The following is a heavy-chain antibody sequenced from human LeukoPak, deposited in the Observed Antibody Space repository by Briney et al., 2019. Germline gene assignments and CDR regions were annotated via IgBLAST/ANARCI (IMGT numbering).Heavy chain of an antibody. Sequence: ASVEVSCKASANTFSDYYVHRVRQAPGQGLQWMGWFHPSSDAAGYAQRFQGRVSMTRDTSFSTAYMQLTGLRSDDTATYYCAIKRVRGNPFDFWGQGTLVTVSS. D-gene: IGHD5-12*01. CDR3: AIKRVRGNPFDF. CDR1: ANTFSDYY. CDR2: FHPSSDAA. J-gene: IGHJ4*02. V-gene: IGHV1-2*02.